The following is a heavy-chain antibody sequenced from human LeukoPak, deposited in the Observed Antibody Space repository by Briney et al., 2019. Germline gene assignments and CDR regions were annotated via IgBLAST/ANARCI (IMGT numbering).Heavy chain of an antibody. CDR2: IYTSGST. D-gene: IGHD2-2*01. CDR1: DGSISSYY. CDR3: AKEDIVVVPAAMGGYYYYMDV. V-gene: IGHV4-4*07. Sequence: SVTLSLTCTVSDGSISSYYWSWIRQPAGKGLEWTGRIYTSGSTNYNPSLKSRVTMSVDTSKNQFSLKLSSVTAADTAVYYCAKEDIVVVPAAMGGYYYYMDVWGKGTTVTVSS. J-gene: IGHJ6*03.